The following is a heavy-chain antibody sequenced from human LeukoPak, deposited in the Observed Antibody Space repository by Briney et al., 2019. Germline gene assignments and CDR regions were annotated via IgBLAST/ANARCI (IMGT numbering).Heavy chain of an antibody. Sequence: EPSETLSLTCTVSGGSISSSSYYWGWIRQPPGKGLEWIGSIYYSGSTYYNPSLKSRVTISADTSKNQFSLKLSSVTAADTAVYYCARLEMATIGVVDYWGQGTLVTVSS. J-gene: IGHJ4*02. V-gene: IGHV4-39*01. CDR2: IYYSGST. D-gene: IGHD5-24*01. CDR3: ARLEMATIGVVDY. CDR1: GGSISSSSYY.